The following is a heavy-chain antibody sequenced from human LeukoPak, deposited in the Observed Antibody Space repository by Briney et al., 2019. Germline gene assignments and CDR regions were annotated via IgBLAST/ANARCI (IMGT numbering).Heavy chain of an antibody. V-gene: IGHV3-30*03. J-gene: IGHJ6*02. CDR2: ISYDGSNK. CDR1: GFTFSSYG. Sequence: GGSLRLSCAASGFTFSSYGMHWVRQAPGKGLEWVAVISYDGSNKYYADSVKGRFTISRDNAKNSLYLQMNSLRDEDTAVYYCAREDYYYYGMDVWGQGTTVTVSS. CDR3: AREDYYYYGMDV.